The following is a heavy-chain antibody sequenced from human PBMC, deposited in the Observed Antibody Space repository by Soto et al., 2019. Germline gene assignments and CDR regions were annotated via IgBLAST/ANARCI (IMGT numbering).Heavy chain of an antibody. V-gene: IGHV4-39*02. CDR3: ARDRSISWFST. CDR2: IYYGGST. Sequence: LSLTCTVSGGSISGGSNYWGWIRQPPGKGLEWIGSIYYGGSTYYNPSLKSRVTISVDTSKNQFSLKLTPVTAADTAVYYCARDRSISWFSTWGRGVLVTVSS. CDR1: GGSISGGSNY. J-gene: IGHJ5*02. D-gene: IGHD1-26*01.